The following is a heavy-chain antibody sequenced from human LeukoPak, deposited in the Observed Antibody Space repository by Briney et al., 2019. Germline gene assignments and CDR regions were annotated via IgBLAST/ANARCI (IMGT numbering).Heavy chain of an antibody. V-gene: IGHV3-7*03. CDR3: VTYSTGLYKGLEF. D-gene: IGHD2-8*02. CDR1: GFTFTTYW. CDR2: INQDGTDK. J-gene: IGHJ4*02. Sequence: GGSLRLSCAAPGFTFTTYWMSWIRRAPGKGLEWVANINQDGTDKYYVDSVKGRFTFSRDNAQNSLYLQMSSLRVEDTAVYYCVTYSTGLYKGLEFWGQGTQVTVSS.